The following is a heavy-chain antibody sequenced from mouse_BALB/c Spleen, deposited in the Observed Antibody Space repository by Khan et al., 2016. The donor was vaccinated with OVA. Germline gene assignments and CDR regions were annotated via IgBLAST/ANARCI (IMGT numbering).Heavy chain of an antibody. J-gene: IGHJ4*01. V-gene: IGHV1-74*01. CDR3: ARWGGITLYGMDY. CDR1: GYTFTNYW. D-gene: IGHD1-1*01. Sequence: QVQLQQPGAELVRPGASVKLSCKASGYTFTNYWMNWVKQRPDQGLEWIGRIDPYDSETHYNQKFRDRAILTVDKSSRTASMQLSSLTSEDSAVYYCARWGGITLYGMDYWGQGTSVTVSS. CDR2: IDPYDSET.